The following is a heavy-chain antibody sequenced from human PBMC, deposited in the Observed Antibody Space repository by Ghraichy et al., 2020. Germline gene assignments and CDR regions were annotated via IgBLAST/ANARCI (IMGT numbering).Heavy chain of an antibody. V-gene: IGHV3-11*01. J-gene: IGHJ4*02. CDR3: ARSNYDFWSGYYALTDY. Sequence: GGSLRLSCAASGFTFSDYYMSWIRQAPGKGLEWVSYISSSGSTIYYADSVKGRFTISRDNAKNSLYLQMNSLRAEDTAVYYCARSNYDFWSGYYALTDYWGQGTLVTVSS. D-gene: IGHD3-3*01. CDR1: GFTFSDYY. CDR2: ISSSGSTI.